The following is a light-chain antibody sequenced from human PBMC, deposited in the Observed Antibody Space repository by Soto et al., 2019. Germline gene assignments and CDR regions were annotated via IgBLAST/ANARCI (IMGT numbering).Light chain of an antibody. V-gene: IGKV3-15*01. CDR2: GAS. CDR3: QQYNTWLWT. J-gene: IGKJ1*01. Sequence: EVVMTQSPATLSVSPGERVTLSCRASQSINAHLAWYQQKPGQAPRLLIHGASTWATGIPARFSGSGFGTELLLTISRLQSEDFAVYYCQQYNTWLWTFGQGTKVEIQ. CDR1: QSINAH.